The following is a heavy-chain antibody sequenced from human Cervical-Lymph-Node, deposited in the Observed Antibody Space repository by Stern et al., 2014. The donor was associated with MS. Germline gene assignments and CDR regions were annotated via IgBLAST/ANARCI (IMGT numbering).Heavy chain of an antibody. Sequence: QVQLVQSGPEVKNPGSSVRVSCKASGGTLNTSAINWVRQAPGQGLEWMGGIFPILGATKYAQKFQGRLTITADESTTTAYMELNSLMSEDTAMYYCARVRCPNGVCYPRLDYWGQGVLVTVSS. CDR2: IFPILGAT. D-gene: IGHD2-8*01. CDR1: GGTLNTSA. CDR3: ARVRCPNGVCYPRLDY. V-gene: IGHV1-69*01. J-gene: IGHJ4*02.